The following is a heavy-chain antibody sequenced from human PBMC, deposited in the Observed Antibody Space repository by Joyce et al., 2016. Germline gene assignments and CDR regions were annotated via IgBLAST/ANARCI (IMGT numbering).Heavy chain of an antibody. D-gene: IGHD4-11*01. CDR1: GFIFSSYS. Sequence: EVQLVESGGGLVKPGESLRLSCTASGFIFSSYSMTWVRQAPGKGVEWVSYISRDNTYIFHADSVKGRFTISRDNARNSLYLQMNSLRAEDTAVYYCARDVLTTVTKAYGYWGQGTLVAVSS. CDR3: ARDVLTTVTKAYGY. J-gene: IGHJ4*02. CDR2: ISRDNTYI. V-gene: IGHV3-21*01.